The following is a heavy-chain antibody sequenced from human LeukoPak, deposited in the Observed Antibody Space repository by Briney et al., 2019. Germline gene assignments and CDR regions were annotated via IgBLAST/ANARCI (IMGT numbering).Heavy chain of an antibody. V-gene: IGHV1-46*01. CDR2: INPSGGST. Sequence: GASVKVSCKASGYTFTSYYMHWVRQAPRQGLAWMGIINPSGGSTSYAQKFQGRVTMTRDMSTSTVYMELSSLRSEDTAVYYCARVLGRDGPDYWGQGTLVTVSS. J-gene: IGHJ4*02. CDR3: ARVLGRDGPDY. CDR1: GYTFTSYY. D-gene: IGHD5-24*01.